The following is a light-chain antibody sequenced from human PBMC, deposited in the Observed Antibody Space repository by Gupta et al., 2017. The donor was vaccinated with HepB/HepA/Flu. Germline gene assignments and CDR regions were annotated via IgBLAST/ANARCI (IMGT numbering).Light chain of an antibody. V-gene: IGLV2-23*02. CDR3: CSYAGSNVLYV. CDR2: DVN. CDR1: GNDIGTSNL. Sequence: QYVLTQPASVSGSPGQSITISCVGTGNDIGTSNLVSWYQHHPGKGPKLIIYDVNKRPSGVSDRFSGSKSGNTASLTISGLQAEDEGDYYCCSYAGSNVLYVFGSGTEVTVL. J-gene: IGLJ1*01.